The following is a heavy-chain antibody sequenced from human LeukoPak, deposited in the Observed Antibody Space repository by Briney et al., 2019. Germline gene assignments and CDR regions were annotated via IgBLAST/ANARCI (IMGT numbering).Heavy chain of an antibody. CDR3: ARDGYYDFWSGYRGAFDI. J-gene: IGHJ3*02. CDR1: GGTISSGSYY. CDR2: IYTSGST. V-gene: IGHV4-61*02. Sequence: PSETLSLTCTVSGGTISSGSYYWSWIRQPAGKGLEWIGRIYTSGSTNYNPSLKSRVTISVDTSKNQFSLKLSSVTAADTAVYYCARDGYYDFWSGYRGAFDIWGQGTMVTVSS. D-gene: IGHD3-3*01.